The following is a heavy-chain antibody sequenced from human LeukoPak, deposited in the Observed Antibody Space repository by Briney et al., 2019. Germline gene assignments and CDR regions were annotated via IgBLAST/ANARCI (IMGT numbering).Heavy chain of an antibody. D-gene: IGHD4-23*01. J-gene: IGHJ6*02. CDR2: ISYDGSNK. V-gene: IGHV3-30*04. CDR3: ARDRRGGHISYYYYGMDV. CDR1: GFTFSSYA. Sequence: GGSLRLSCAASGFTFSSYAMHWVRQAPGKGLGWVAVISYDGSNKYYADSVKGRFTISRDNSKNTLYLQMNSLRAEDTAVYYCARDRRGGHISYYYYGMDVWGQGTTVTVSS.